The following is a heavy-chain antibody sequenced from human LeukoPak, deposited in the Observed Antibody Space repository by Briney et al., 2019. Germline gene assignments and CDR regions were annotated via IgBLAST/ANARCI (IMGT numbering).Heavy chain of an antibody. Sequence: GASVKVSCKVSGYTLTGLSIHWVRQAPGKGLEWMGGFDPEAGETIYTQKFQNRATLTEDTSTDTAYMELSSLRSDDTAMFYCAAVPSSSWPTLLSFWGQGTLVTVSS. J-gene: IGHJ4*02. CDR2: FDPEAGET. D-gene: IGHD6-13*01. CDR1: GYTLTGLS. V-gene: IGHV1-24*01. CDR3: AAVPSSSWPTLLSF.